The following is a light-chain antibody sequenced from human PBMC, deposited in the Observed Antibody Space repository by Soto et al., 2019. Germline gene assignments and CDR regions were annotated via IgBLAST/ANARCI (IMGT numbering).Light chain of an antibody. J-gene: IGLJ2*01. Sequence: QSVLIQPPSASGTPGQRVTISCSGSSSNIGSNTVNWYQQLPGTAPKLLIYSNNQRPSGVPDRFSGSKSGTSASLAISGLQSEDEADYYCASWYDSLNGPVFGGGTKLTVL. CDR3: ASWYDSLNGPV. CDR1: SSNIGSNT. V-gene: IGLV1-44*01. CDR2: SNN.